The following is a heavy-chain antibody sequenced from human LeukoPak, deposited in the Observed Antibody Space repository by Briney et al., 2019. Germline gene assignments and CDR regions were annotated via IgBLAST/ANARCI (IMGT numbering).Heavy chain of an antibody. CDR2: IYYSGST. D-gene: IGHD2-21*01. J-gene: IGHJ4*01. V-gene: IGHV4-59*01. CDR1: GGSISSYY. CDR3: ARAPFLWYFDY. Sequence: SETLYLICSVSGGSISSYYWSWIRQPPGKGLEWIGYIYYSGSTNYNPSLKSRVTISVDTSKNQFSLKLSSVTAADTAVYYCARAPFLWYFDYWGHGTLVTVSS.